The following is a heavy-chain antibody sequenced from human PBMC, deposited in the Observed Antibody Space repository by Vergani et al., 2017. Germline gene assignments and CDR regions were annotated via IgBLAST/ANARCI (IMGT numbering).Heavy chain of an antibody. CDR1: GFTFSSYG. CDR3: ARATYYYDSSGSGDAFDI. D-gene: IGHD3-22*01. CDR2: IRYDGSNK. Sequence: VRLLESGGGLVQPGGSLRLSCAASGFTFSSYGMHWVRQAPGKGLEWVAFIRYDGSNKYYADSVKGRFTISRDNAKNSLYLQMNSLRAEDTAVYYCARATYYYDSSGSGDAFDIWGQGTMVTVSS. V-gene: IGHV3-30*02. J-gene: IGHJ3*02.